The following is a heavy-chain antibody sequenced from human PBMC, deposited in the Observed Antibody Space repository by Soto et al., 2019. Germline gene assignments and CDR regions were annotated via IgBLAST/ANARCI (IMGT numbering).Heavy chain of an antibody. J-gene: IGHJ3*02. D-gene: IGHD2-15*01. CDR3: ASRVVTGAFDI. Sequence: GGSLRLSCAASGFTFSSYAMHWVRQAPGKGLEWVAVISYDGNNKYYADSVKGRFTISRDNSKNTLYLQMNSLRAEDTAVYYCASRVVTGAFDIWGQGTMVTVSS. CDR2: ISYDGNNK. CDR1: GFTFSSYA. V-gene: IGHV3-30-3*01.